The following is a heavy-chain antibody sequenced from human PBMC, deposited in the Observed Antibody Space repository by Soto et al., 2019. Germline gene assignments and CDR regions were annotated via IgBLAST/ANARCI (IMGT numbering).Heavy chain of an antibody. CDR3: AREGKWGLLSSDDH. D-gene: IGHD3-10*01. V-gene: IGHV1-18*01. CDR1: GYSFNSYG. CDR2: ISGYNGNT. J-gene: IGHJ4*02. Sequence: QVQLVQSGAEVKKPGASVNVSCKASGYSFNSYGITWVRQAPGQGLEWMGWISGYNGNTKYAQKLQGRVTMTTDTSTSTAYKGLRGLRSGDTAGCYCAREGKWGLLSSDDHWGQGTLVTVSS.